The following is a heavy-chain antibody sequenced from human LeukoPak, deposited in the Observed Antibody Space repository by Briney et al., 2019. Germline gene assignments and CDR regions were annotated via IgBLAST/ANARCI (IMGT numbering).Heavy chain of an antibody. V-gene: IGHV1-69*13. CDR2: IIPIFGTA. D-gene: IGHD5-12*01. Sequence: GASVKVSCKASGGTFSSYAISWVRQAPGQGLEWMGGIIPIFGTANYAQKFQGRVTITADESTSTAYMELSSLRSEDTAVYYCARVGRGSGYDNQGKRYPLPAYYYYGMDVWGQGTTVTVSS. CDR1: GGTFSSYA. CDR3: ARVGRGSGYDNQGKRYPLPAYYYYGMDV. J-gene: IGHJ6*02.